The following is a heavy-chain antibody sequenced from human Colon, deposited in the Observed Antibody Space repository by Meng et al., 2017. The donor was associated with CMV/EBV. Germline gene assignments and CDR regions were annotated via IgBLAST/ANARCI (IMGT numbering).Heavy chain of an antibody. CDR3: ARNRLECGGDCYFADS. V-gene: IGHV3-66*01. D-gene: IGHD2-21*02. J-gene: IGHJ5*02. CDR2: IYDTGRT. CDR1: GFSVSRNY. Sequence: GESLKISCVASGFSVSRNYISWVRQGPGKGLEWVSVIYDTGRTYYADSVKGRFTVSRDESKNTVFLQMNNLRTEDTAVYYCARNRLECGGDCYFADSWGQGTLVTSPQ.